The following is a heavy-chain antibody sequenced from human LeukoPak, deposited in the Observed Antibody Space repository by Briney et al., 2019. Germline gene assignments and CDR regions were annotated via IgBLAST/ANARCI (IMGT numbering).Heavy chain of an antibody. V-gene: IGHV4-38-2*01. CDR1: GGSFGGYY. CDR2: IYHSGST. D-gene: IGHD2-2*01. CDR3: ARTYCTTTGCYVNS. Sequence: SETLSLTCAVYGGSFGGYYWGWIRQPPGKGLEWIGSIYHSGSTYYNPSLKSRVTISVDTSKNQFSLKLRSVSAADTAVYYCARTYCTTTGCYVNSWGQGTLVTVSS. J-gene: IGHJ4*02.